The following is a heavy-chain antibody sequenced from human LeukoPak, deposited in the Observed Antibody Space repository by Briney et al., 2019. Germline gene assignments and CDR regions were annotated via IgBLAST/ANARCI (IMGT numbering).Heavy chain of an antibody. CDR2: IIGDSSHI. CDR3: ARGVVPAAFDY. J-gene: IGHJ4*02. CDR1: GFNFGSYS. D-gene: IGHD2-2*01. Sequence: GGSLRLSCEASGFNFGSYSMNWVRQAPGKGLEWVSSIIGDSSHISYADSVKGRFTISRDNAKNSLYVQSNSLRADDTAIYYCARGVVPAAFDYWGQGTLVTVSS. V-gene: IGHV3-21*01.